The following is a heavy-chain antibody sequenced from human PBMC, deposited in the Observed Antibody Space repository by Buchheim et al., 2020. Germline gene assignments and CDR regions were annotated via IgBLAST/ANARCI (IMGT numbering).Heavy chain of an antibody. Sequence: STSGMCVSWIRQPPGKALEWLARIDWDDDTYYSTSLTTRLTISKDTSKNQVVLTMTNIDPVDTATYSSAREAALVLGRTCWFDPWGQGTL. D-gene: IGHD6-25*01. CDR2: IDWDDDT. J-gene: IGHJ5*02. V-gene: IGHV2-70*11. CDR3: AREAALVLGRTCWFDP. CDR1: STSGMC.